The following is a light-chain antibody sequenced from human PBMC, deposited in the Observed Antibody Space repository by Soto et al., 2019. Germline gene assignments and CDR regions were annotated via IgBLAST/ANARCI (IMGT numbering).Light chain of an antibody. Sequence: QSALTQPASVSGSPGQSIAISCTGTSSDVGAYNFVSWYQQHPGKAPKLMIYEVSNRPSGVSSRFSGSKSGNTASLTISGLQPEDEADYYCCVYVGARSYVFGPGTKVTVL. V-gene: IGLV2-14*01. J-gene: IGLJ1*01. CDR3: CVYVGARSYV. CDR1: SSDVGAYNF. CDR2: EVS.